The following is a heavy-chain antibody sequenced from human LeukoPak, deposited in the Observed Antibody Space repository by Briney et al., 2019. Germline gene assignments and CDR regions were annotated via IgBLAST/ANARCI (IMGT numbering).Heavy chain of an antibody. J-gene: IGHJ4*02. CDR3: TTTHYGDYLD. D-gene: IGHD4-17*01. Sequence: GGSLRLSCAASGFTFSSYWMHWVRQAPGKGLVWVSRINSDGSSTSYADSVKGRFTISRDNAKNTLYLQMNSLKTEDTAVYYCTTTHYGDYLDWGQGTLVTVSS. V-gene: IGHV3-74*01. CDR1: GFTFSSYW. CDR2: INSDGSST.